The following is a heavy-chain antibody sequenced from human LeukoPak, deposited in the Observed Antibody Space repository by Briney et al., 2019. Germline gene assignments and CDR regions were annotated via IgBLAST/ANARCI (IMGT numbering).Heavy chain of an antibody. CDR2: IIPILGIA. V-gene: IGHV1-69*04. CDR1: GGTFSSYA. Sequence: SVKVSCKASGGTFSSYAISWARQAPGQGLEWMGRIIPILGIANYAQKFQGRVTITADKSMSTAYMELSSLRSEDTAVYYCAVVPAAMRDYGMDVWGQGTTVTVSS. CDR3: AVVPAAMRDYGMDV. J-gene: IGHJ6*02. D-gene: IGHD2-2*01.